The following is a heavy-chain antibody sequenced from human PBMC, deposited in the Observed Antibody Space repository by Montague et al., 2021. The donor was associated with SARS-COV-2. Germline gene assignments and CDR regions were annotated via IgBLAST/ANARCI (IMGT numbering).Heavy chain of an antibody. CDR2: IFYSGTT. CDR1: GGSIISSDHY. D-gene: IGHD1-26*01. J-gene: IGHJ6*02. V-gene: IGHV4-39*07. CDR3: ARSGGVYTESYYLEDYYYGMDV. Sequence: SETLSLTCTVSGGSIISSDHYWAWIRQPPGGALEWIGNIFYSGTTXYXXXXQXRVTISIDTSKNQFSLKVTSVTAADTAVYYCARSGGVYTESYYLEDYYYGMDVWGQGTTVTVSS.